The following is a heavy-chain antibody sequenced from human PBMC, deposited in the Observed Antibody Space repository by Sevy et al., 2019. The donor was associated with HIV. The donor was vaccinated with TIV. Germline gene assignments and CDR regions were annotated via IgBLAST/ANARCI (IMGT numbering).Heavy chain of an antibody. CDR3: ARDKGYYYDSSGHIDY. D-gene: IGHD3-22*01. J-gene: IGHJ4*02. CDR2: ISWNSGTI. CDR1: GFTFDDYA. Sequence: GGSLRLSCAASGFTFDDYAMHWVRQAPGKGLEWVSSISWNSGTIGYADSVKGRFTMSRDNAKNSLYLQMNSLKAEDTDLYYCARDKGYYYDSSGHIDYWGQGTLVTVSS. V-gene: IGHV3-9*01.